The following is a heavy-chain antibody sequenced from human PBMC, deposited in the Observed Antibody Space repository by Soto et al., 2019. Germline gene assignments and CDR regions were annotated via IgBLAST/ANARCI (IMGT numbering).Heavy chain of an antibody. J-gene: IGHJ4*02. CDR2: IWYDGDEK. Sequence: QEQLVESGGGVVQPGRSLRLSCAASGFNFRDYVMHWVRQAPGKGLEWVAVIWYDGDEKYFAASVKGRFTISRDNSKNTVYLQMNSLRLDDTAVYYCERVHRSRRYFDYWGQGTLVTVSS. CDR3: ERVHRSRRYFDY. CDR1: GFNFRDYV. V-gene: IGHV3-33*01.